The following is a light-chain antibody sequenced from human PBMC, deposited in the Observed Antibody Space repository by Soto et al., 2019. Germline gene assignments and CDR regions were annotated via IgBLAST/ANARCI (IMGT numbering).Light chain of an antibody. CDR3: CSYAGTYTFYV. Sequence: QSALTQPRSVSGSPGQSVTISCTGTSSDVGGYNYVSWYQQHPGKAPKVVIYDVTKRPSGVPDRFSGSKSGNTASLTISGLQAEDEADYYCCSYAGTYTFYVFGTGTKLTVL. V-gene: IGLV2-11*01. CDR1: SSDVGGYNY. J-gene: IGLJ1*01. CDR2: DVT.